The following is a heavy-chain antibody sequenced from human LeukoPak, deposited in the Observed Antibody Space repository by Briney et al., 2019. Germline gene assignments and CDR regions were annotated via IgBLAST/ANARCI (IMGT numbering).Heavy chain of an antibody. CDR3: AKSYGDYLGYFDS. CDR2: ISDGGTT. CDR1: GFTFSSCA. V-gene: IGHV3-23*01. J-gene: IGHJ4*02. Sequence: PGGSLRLSCAASGFTFSSCAMSWVRQAPGKGLEWVSGISDGGTTNYADAVKGRFTISRDKSKNTLFLQMNSLRAEDTAVYYCAKSYGDYLGYFDSWGQGTLVTVSS. D-gene: IGHD4-17*01.